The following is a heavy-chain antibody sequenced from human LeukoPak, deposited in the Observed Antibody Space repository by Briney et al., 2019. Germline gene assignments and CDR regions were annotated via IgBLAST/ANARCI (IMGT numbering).Heavy chain of an antibody. Sequence: SETLSLTCTVSGDSISSGDYYWSWIRQPAGKGLEWIGRIYTSGSTNYNPSLKSRVTISVDTSKNQFSLKLTSVTAADTAVYYCARGPYKYDGSGAFDIWGQGTMVTVSS. CDR2: IYTSGST. CDR3: ARGPYKYDGSGAFDI. CDR1: GDSISSGDYY. V-gene: IGHV4-61*02. D-gene: IGHD3-22*01. J-gene: IGHJ3*02.